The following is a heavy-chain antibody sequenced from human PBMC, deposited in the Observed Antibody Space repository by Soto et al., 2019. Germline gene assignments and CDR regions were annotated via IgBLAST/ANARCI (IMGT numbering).Heavy chain of an antibody. V-gene: IGHV4-59*01. D-gene: IGHD1-1*01. Sequence: LSLTCTVSGGSISSYYWTWIRQPPGKGLEWIGYIDYRGNTNYNPSLKSRVTISVDTSKNQFSLKLSSVTAADTSVYYCARDVATTGPRWLDTWGQGTLVTVSS. J-gene: IGHJ5*02. CDR2: IDYRGNT. CDR1: GGSISSYY. CDR3: ARDVATTGPRWLDT.